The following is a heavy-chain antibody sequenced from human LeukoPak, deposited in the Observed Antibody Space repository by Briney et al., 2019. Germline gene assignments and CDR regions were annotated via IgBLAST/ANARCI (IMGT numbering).Heavy chain of an antibody. Sequence: PGRSLRLSCAASGFTFSNYGMHWVRQAPGKGLEWVAVIWSGGTDKYYADSVKGRFTVSRDNSKNTLYLQMNSLRAEDTAVYYCARDSSSWYWVVDYWGQGTLVTVSS. J-gene: IGHJ4*02. V-gene: IGHV3-33*08. CDR2: IWSGGTDK. CDR1: GFTFSNYG. CDR3: ARDSSSWYWVVDY. D-gene: IGHD6-13*01.